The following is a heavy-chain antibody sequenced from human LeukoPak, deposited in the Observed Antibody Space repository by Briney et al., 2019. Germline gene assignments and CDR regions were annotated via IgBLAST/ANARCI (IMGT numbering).Heavy chain of an antibody. CDR1: GFTVSSNY. Sequence: GGSLRLSCAASGFTVSSNYMSWVRLAPGKGLEWVSVIYSGGSTYYADSVKGRFTISRDNSKNTLYLQMNSLRAEDTAVYYCARVSDSSGYSLVDYWGQGTLVTVSS. CDR2: IYSGGST. V-gene: IGHV3-53*01. D-gene: IGHD3-22*01. CDR3: ARVSDSSGYSLVDY. J-gene: IGHJ4*02.